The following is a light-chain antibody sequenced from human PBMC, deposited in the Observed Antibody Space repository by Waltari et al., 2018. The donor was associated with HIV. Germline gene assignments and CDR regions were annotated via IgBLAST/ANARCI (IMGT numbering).Light chain of an antibody. CDR3: SSYTSSSTLI. CDR1: SSDVGFYNY. V-gene: IGLV2-14*01. CDR2: EVN. Sequence: QSALTQPASVSGSPGQSITISCTGTSSDVGFYNYVSWYQQHPGKAPKLMVYEVNSRPSGVSNRFSGSKSGNTASLTISGLQADDDADYYCSSYTSSSTLIFGGGTKLTVL. J-gene: IGLJ2*01.